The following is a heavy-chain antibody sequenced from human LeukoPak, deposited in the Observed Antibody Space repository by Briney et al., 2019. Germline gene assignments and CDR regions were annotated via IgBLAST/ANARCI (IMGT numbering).Heavy chain of an antibody. CDR2: INHSGST. J-gene: IGHJ4*02. V-gene: IGHV4-34*01. D-gene: IGHD6-13*01. CDR3: ARRRRPGIAAAGALRFDY. CDR1: GGSFSGYY. Sequence: TSETLSLTCAVHGGSFSGYYWSWIRQPPGKGLEWIGEINHSGSTNYNPSLKSRVTISVDTSKNQFSLKLSSVTAADTAVYYCARRRRPGIAAAGALRFDYWGQGTLVTVSS.